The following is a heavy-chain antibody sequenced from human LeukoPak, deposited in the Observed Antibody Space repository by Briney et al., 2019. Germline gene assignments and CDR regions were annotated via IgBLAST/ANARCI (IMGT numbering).Heavy chain of an antibody. CDR1: GYSISSGYY. CDR3: ARLGAPSINYYDSRGYFDL. D-gene: IGHD3-22*01. CDR2: VYHRGTT. V-gene: IGHV4-38-2*02. J-gene: IGHJ2*01. Sequence: SETLSLTCTVSGYSISSGYYWGWIQQPPGKGLEWIGNVYHRGTTYYNPSLKSRVTISVDTSKNQFSLQLTSVTAADTAVYYCARLGAPSINYYDSRGYFDLWGRGTLVTVSS.